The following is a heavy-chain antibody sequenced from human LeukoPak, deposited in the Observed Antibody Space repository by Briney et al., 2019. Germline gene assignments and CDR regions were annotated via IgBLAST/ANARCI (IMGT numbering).Heavy chain of an antibody. CDR1: GFTFSNYW. CDR3: ATYTQHFGAPGGTDY. CDR2: IDKNGREK. J-gene: IGHJ4*02. D-gene: IGHD2-15*01. Sequence: PGGSLRLSCTVSGFTFSNYWRRWVRQAPGKGLEWVASIDKNGREKRYVDSVEGRFTISRDNAANSVYLQMTSLGAEDTAVYYCATYTQHFGAPGGTDYWGQGTLVTVSS. V-gene: IGHV3-7*01.